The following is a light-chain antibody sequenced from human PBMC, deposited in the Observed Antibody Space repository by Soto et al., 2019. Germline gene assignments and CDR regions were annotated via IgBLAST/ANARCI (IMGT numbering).Light chain of an antibody. CDR2: DVS. V-gene: IGLV2-14*01. Sequence: QSVLTQPASVSGSPGLSITISCTGTSSDVGAYDYVSWYQQHPGEAPKLMIYDVSDRPSGVSNRFSGSKSGNTASLTISGLQAEDEADYYCSSYTTTHVYVFGTGTKATVL. CDR3: SSYTTTHVYV. CDR1: SSDVGAYDY. J-gene: IGLJ1*01.